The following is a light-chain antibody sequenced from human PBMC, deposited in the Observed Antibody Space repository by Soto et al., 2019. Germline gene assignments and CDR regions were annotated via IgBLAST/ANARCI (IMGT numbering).Light chain of an antibody. J-gene: IGKJ2*01. V-gene: IGKV3-15*01. CDR2: GAS. CDR1: QSVSSN. CDR3: QQYGSSPYT. Sequence: EIVMTQSPATLSVSPGERATLSCRASQSVSSNLAWYQQKPGQAPRLLIYGASTRATGIPAWFSGSGSGTEFTLTISSLQSEDFAVYYCQQYGSSPYTFGQGTKLEIK.